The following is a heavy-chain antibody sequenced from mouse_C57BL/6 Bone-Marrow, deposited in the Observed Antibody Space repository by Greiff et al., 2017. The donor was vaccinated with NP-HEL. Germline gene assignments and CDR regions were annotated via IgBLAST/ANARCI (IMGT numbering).Heavy chain of an antibody. CDR1: GFTFSDYG. J-gene: IGHJ2*01. CDR2: ISNLAYSI. D-gene: IGHD2-1*01. CDR3: ARLYYGNRSYYFDY. V-gene: IGHV5-15*01. Sequence: EVQRVESGGGLVQPGGSLKLSCAASGFTFSDYGMAWVRQAPRKGPEWVAFISNLAYSIYYADTVTGRFTISRENAKNTLYLEMSSLRSEDTAMYYCARLYYGNRSYYFDYWGQGTTLTVSS.